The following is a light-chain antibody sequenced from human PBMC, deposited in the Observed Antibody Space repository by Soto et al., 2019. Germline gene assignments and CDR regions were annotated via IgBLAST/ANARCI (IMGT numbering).Light chain of an antibody. CDR3: QQYNNWPRGT. V-gene: IGKV3-15*01. Sequence: EIVMTQSPATLTVSPGERATLSCRASQSVNSNLAWYQQKPGQAPRLLIYGASTRATGLPARFSGSGSGTEFALTISSLQSEDFAVYYCQQYNNWPRGTFGQGTKVEIK. CDR1: QSVNSN. J-gene: IGKJ1*01. CDR2: GAS.